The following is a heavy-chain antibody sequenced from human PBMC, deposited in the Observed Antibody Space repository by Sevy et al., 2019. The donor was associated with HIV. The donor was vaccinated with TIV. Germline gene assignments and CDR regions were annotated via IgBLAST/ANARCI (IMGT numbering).Heavy chain of an antibody. J-gene: IGHJ4*02. CDR1: GFTFRTYW. CDR3: VRAIQKSESY. V-gene: IGHV3-7*04. CDR2: INEDGSVK. Sequence: GWSLRLSCEASGFTFRTYWMNWVRQAPGKGLEWVANINEDGSVKYYVDSVKGRFTISRDNAKNSVYLQMNSLRAEDAALYYCVRAIQKSESYWGQGTLVTVSS.